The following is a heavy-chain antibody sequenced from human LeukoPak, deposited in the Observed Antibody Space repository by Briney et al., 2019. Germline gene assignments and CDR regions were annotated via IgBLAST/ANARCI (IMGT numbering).Heavy chain of an antibody. V-gene: IGHV3-23*01. CDR2: IRGSSDST. CDR1: GFTFSNFA. D-gene: IGHD6-13*01. Sequence: PGGSLRLSCAASGFTFSNFAMNWVRQAPGKGLEWGSAIRGSSDSTYYADSVAGRFTISRDNSKNTLYLQMNSLRAEDTAIYYCAKGPSIAAAGTFDPWGQGTLVTVSS. J-gene: IGHJ5*02. CDR3: AKGPSIAAAGTFDP.